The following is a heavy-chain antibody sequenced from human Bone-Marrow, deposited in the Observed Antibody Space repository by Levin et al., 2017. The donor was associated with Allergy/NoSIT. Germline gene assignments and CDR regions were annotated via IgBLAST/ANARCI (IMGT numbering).Heavy chain of an antibody. J-gene: IGHJ6*01. D-gene: IGHD2-8*01. CDR1: GFTFSTYE. V-gene: IGHV3-48*03. Sequence: GGSLRLSCAAYGFTFSTYEMNWVRQAPGKGLEWISYVSADSSKIYYAESVKGRFAISRDNAKNALFLQMNSLKVEDTAIYYCARDEWHYYSLDVWGPGTTVTVSS. CDR2: VSADSSKI. CDR3: ARDEWHYYSLDV.